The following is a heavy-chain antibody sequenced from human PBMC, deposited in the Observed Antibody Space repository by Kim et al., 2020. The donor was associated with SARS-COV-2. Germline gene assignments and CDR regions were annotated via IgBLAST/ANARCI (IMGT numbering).Heavy chain of an antibody. D-gene: IGHD3-10*01. J-gene: IGHJ4*02. CDR1: GYTFTNYG. CDR3: ARDEHNSGSYRDY. V-gene: IGHV1-18*04. CDR2: ISASNGDT. Sequence: ASVKVSCKASGYTFTNYGISWVRQAPGQGLEWMGWISASNGDTNYVQKFRGRVTMTTETSTSTAYMELRSLRSDDTAMYYCARDEHNSGSYRDYRVQGTLVTVSS.